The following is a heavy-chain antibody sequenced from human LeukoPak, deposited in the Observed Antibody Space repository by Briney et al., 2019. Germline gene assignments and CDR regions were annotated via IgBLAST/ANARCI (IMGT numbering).Heavy chain of an antibody. CDR3: ARVGYDIVYYYYYMDV. CDR2: IYTSGST. CDR1: GGSISSYY. V-gene: IGHV4-4*07. Sequence: KPSETLSLTCTVSGGSISSYYWSWIRQPAGKGLEWIGHIYTSGSTNYNPSLNSRVTMSVDTSKNQFSLKLSSVTAADTAVYYCARVGYDIVYYYYYMDVWGKGTTVTVSS. J-gene: IGHJ6*03. D-gene: IGHD3-9*01.